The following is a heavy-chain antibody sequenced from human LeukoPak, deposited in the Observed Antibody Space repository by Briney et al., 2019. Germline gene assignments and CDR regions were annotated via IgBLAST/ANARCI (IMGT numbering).Heavy chain of an antibody. D-gene: IGHD2-8*02. V-gene: IGHV1-58*01. Sequence: SVKVSCKASGFTFTTSAVQWVRQARGQRLEWIGRIVVGSGNTDHAQKFQGRLTITRDISTSTAYMELSSLTSDDTAVYYCAAVPNANAWYWDDAFDIWGQGTMVTVSP. CDR1: GFTFTTSA. CDR3: AAVPNANAWYWDDAFDI. J-gene: IGHJ3*02. CDR2: IVVGSGNT.